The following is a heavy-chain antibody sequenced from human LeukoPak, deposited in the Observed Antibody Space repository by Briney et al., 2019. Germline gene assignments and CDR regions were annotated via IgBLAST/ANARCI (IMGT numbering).Heavy chain of an antibody. D-gene: IGHD5-18*01. V-gene: IGHV1-2*06. CDR3: ARGEWIQLGSVYQDY. CDR2: INPNSGGT. Sequence: ASVKVSFKASGYTFTGYYMHWVRQAPGQGLEWMGRINPNSGGTNYAQKFQGRVTMTRDTSISTAYMELSRLRSDDTAVYYCARGEWIQLGSVYQDYWGQGTLVTVSS. J-gene: IGHJ4*02. CDR1: GYTFTGYY.